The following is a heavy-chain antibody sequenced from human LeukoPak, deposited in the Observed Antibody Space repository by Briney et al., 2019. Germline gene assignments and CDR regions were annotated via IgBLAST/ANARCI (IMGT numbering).Heavy chain of an antibody. CDR3: AKDQVADIVVVPAAKGAFDI. D-gene: IGHD2-2*01. J-gene: IGHJ3*02. CDR2: ISGSGGST. V-gene: IGHV3-23*01. Sequence: PGGSLRLSCAASGFTFSSYAMSWVRQAPGKGLEWVSAISGSGGSTYYADSVKGRFTISRDNSKNTPYLQMNSLRAEDTAVYYCAKDQVADIVVVPAAKGAFDIWGQGTMVTVSS. CDR1: GFTFSSYA.